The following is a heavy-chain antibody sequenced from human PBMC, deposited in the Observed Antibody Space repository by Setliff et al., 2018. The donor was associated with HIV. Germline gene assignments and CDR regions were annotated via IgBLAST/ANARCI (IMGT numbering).Heavy chain of an antibody. D-gene: IGHD3-3*01. Sequence: GGSLRLSCAASGFSFSTYEMKWVRQAPGKGLEWLSYIDKGGRTTYYAGSVKGRFTASRDNAKSSLYLQMNSLRAEDTAVYFCARVLLITNAVYGVVSNRFDPWGRGTLVTVSS. CDR2: IDKGGRTT. CDR1: GFSFSTYE. V-gene: IGHV3-48*03. CDR3: ARVLLITNAVYGVVSNRFDP. J-gene: IGHJ5*02.